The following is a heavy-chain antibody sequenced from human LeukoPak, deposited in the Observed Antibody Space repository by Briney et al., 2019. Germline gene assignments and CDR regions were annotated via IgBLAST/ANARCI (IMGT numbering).Heavy chain of an antibody. CDR1: GFTFSSYG. CDR2: ISYDGSNK. J-gene: IGHJ4*02. Sequence: TGGSLRLSCAASGFTFSSYGMHWVRQAPGKGLEWVAVISYDGSNKYYADSVKGRFTISRDNSKNTLYLQMNSLRAEDTAVYYCARVPLGQWELPDYWGQGTLVTVSS. D-gene: IGHD1-26*01. V-gene: IGHV3-30*03. CDR3: ARVPLGQWELPDY.